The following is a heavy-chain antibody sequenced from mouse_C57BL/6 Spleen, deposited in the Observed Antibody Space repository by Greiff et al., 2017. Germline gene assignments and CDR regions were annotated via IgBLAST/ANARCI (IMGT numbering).Heavy chain of an antibody. CDR1: GYSITSGYY. CDR3: ARGEGYDYEGYYYAMDY. J-gene: IGHJ4*01. Sequence: EVKLMESGPGLAKPSQSLSLTCSVTGYSITSGYYWNWIRQFPGNKLEWMGYISYDGSNNYNPSLKNRISITRDTSKNQFFLKLNSVTTEDTATYYCARGEGYDYEGYYYAMDYWGQGTSVTVSS. V-gene: IGHV3-6*01. CDR2: ISYDGSN. D-gene: IGHD2-4*01.